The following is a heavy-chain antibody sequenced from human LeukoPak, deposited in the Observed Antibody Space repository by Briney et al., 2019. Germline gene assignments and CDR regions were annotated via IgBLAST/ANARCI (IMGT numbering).Heavy chain of an antibody. CDR1: GYTLTDYY. V-gene: IGHV1-2*02. D-gene: IGHD3-3*01. CDR3: ARAPLGHYDFWSGYYKGAYYFDY. Sequence: ASVKVSCKASGYTLTDYYMHWVRQAPGQGLEWMGWINPNSGGTNYAQKFQGRVTMTRDTSISTAYMELSRLRSDDTAVYYCARAPLGHYDFWSGYYKGAYYFDYWGQGTLVTVSS. CDR2: INPNSGGT. J-gene: IGHJ4*02.